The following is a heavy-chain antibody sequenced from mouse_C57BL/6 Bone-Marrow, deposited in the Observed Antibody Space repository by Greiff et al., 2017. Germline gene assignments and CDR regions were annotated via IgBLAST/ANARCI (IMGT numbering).Heavy chain of an antibody. CDR2: INPNNGGT. J-gene: IGHJ3*01. Sequence: EVQLQQSGPELVKPGASVKISCKASGYTFTDYSMNWVKQSHGKSLEWIGDINPNNGGTSYNEKFKGKATLTVEKSSSTVYMELRSLTSEDSAVYYCASYYDDEGPWFAYWGQGTLVTVSA. D-gene: IGHD2-4*01. CDR1: GYTFTDYS. V-gene: IGHV1-26*01. CDR3: ASYYDDEGPWFAY.